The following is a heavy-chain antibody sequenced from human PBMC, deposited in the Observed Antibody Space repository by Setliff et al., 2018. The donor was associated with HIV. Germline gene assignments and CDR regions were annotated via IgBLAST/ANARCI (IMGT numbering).Heavy chain of an antibody. D-gene: IGHD3-10*01. CDR2: MNPNSGNT. CDR1: GYTFTSYG. CDR3: AKDSDFGGTTNWFDP. J-gene: IGHJ5*02. V-gene: IGHV1-8*02. Sequence: ASVKVSCKASGYTFTSYGISWVRQATGQGLEWMGWMNPNSGNTGCAQKFQGRVTMTRNTSISTAYMELSSLRSEDTAVYYCAKDSDFGGTTNWFDPWGQGTLVTVSS.